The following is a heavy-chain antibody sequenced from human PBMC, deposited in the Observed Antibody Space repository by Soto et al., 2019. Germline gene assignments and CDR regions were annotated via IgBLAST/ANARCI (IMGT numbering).Heavy chain of an antibody. D-gene: IGHD6-13*01. CDR1: GFTFSSYG. J-gene: IGHJ6*02. CDR3: AISSSWYGYYYGMDV. CDR2: IWYDGSNK. Sequence: ESGGGVVQPGRSLRLSCAASGFTFSSYGMHWVRQAPGKGLEWVAVIWYDGSNKYYADSVKGRFTISRDNSKNTLYLQMNSLRAEDTAVYYCAISSSWYGYYYGMDVWGQGTTVTVSS. V-gene: IGHV3-33*01.